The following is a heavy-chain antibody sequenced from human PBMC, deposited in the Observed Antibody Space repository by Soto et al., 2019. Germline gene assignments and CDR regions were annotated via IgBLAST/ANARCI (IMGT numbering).Heavy chain of an antibody. Sequence: QVQLQESGPGLVKPSQTLSLTCTVSGGSISSGGYYWSWIRQHPGKGLEWIGYIYYSGSTYYNPSLKSRVTISVDTSKNQFSLKLSSVTAADRAVYYCARRPCSGGSCYGMDVWGQGTTVTVSS. CDR1: GGSISSGGYY. J-gene: IGHJ6*02. CDR3: ARRPCSGGSCYGMDV. CDR2: IYYSGST. V-gene: IGHV4-31*03. D-gene: IGHD2-15*01.